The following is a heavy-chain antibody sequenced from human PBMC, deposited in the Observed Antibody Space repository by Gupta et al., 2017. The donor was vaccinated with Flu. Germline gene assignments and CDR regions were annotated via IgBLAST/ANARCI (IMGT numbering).Heavy chain of an antibody. J-gene: IGHJ4*02. CDR2: IKQDGSEK. Sequence: EVQLEESGGNLVQPGGSLRLSCAASGFTFSSYWMTWVRQAPGKGLEWVANIKQDGSEKYYVDSVKGRFTISRDNAKNSLYLQMNSLRAEDTAVYYCTRDVGCSGDRCYSFYDYWGQGTLVTVSS. CDR3: TRDVGCSGDRCYSFYDY. CDR1: GFTFSSYW. D-gene: IGHD2-15*01. V-gene: IGHV3-7*01.